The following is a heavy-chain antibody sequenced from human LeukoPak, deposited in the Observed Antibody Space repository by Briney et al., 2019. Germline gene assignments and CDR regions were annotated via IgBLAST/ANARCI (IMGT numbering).Heavy chain of an antibody. Sequence: TSETLSLTCAVYGGSFSGYYWSWIRQPPGKGLEWIGEINHSGSTNYNPSLKSRVTISVDTSKNQFSLKLSSVTAADTAVYYCARDHYGSGFDYWGQGTLVTVSS. CDR1: GGSFSGYY. CDR2: INHSGST. CDR3: ARDHYGSGFDY. V-gene: IGHV4-34*01. D-gene: IGHD3-10*01. J-gene: IGHJ4*02.